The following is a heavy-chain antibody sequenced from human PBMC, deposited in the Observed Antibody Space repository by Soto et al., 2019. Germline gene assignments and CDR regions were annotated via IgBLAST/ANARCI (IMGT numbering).Heavy chain of an antibody. CDR1: GGSISSYY. CDR3: ARQERTAEWDDYYSYGMDV. Sequence: SETLSLTCTVSGGSISSYYWSWIRQPPGKGLEWIGYIYYSGSTNYNPSLKSRVTISVDTSKNQFSLKLSSVTAADTAVYYCARQERTAEWDDYYSYGMDVWGQGTTVTVSS. CDR2: IYYSGST. J-gene: IGHJ6*02. D-gene: IGHD1-26*01. V-gene: IGHV4-59*01.